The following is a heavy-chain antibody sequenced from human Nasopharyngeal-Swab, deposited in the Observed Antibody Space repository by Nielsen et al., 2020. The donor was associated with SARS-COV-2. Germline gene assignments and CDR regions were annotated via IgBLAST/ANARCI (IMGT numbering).Heavy chain of an antibody. CDR1: GGSISSSSDY. Sequence: SETLSLTCTVYGGSISSSSDYWGWIRQPPGKGLEWIGSIYYSGSTYYNPSLKSRVTMSVDTSKNQFSLKLSSVTAADTAVYYCASRGPLVGVDAFDIWGQSTMVTVSS. CDR3: ASRGPLVGVDAFDI. CDR2: IYYSGST. D-gene: IGHD1-26*01. J-gene: IGHJ3*02. V-gene: IGHV4-39*01.